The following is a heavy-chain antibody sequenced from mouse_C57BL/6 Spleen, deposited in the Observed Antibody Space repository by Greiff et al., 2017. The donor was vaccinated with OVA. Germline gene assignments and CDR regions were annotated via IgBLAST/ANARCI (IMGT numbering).Heavy chain of an antibody. J-gene: IGHJ4*01. CDR3: AIGYSNSGAMDY. CDR1: GYTFTSYW. D-gene: IGHD2-5*01. Sequence: VQLQQPGAELVMPGASVKLSCKASGYTFTSYWMHWVKQRPGQGLEWIGEIDPSDSYTNYNQKFKGKSTLTVDKSSSTAYMQLSSLTSEDSAVYYCAIGYSNSGAMDYWGQGTSVTVSS. CDR2: IDPSDSYT. V-gene: IGHV1-69*01.